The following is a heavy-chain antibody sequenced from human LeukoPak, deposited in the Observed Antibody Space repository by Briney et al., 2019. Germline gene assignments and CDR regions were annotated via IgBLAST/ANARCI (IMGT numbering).Heavy chain of an antibody. CDR2: INHSGST. D-gene: IGHD1-26*01. J-gene: IGHJ3*02. V-gene: IGHV4-34*01. CDR3: ARADVRLSWWELPTDAFDI. CDR1: GGSFSGYY. Sequence: SETLSLTCAVYGGSFSGYYWSWIRQPPGKGLEWIGEINHSGSTNYNPSLKSRVTISVDTSKNQFSLKLSTVTAADTAVYYCARADVRLSWWELPTDAFDIWGQGTMVTVSS.